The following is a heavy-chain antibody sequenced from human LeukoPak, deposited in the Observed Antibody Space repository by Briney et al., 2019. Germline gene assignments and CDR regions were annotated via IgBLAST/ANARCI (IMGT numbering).Heavy chain of an antibody. CDR1: GLTFSDYY. V-gene: IGHV3-11*04. CDR3: ARRPYSSSWYYFDY. CDR2: ISSSGSSI. J-gene: IGHJ4*02. Sequence: GGSLRLSCAASGLTFSDYYMSWIRQAPGKGLEWVSYISSSGSSIFYADSVKGRFTISRDNAKNSLYLQMNSLRAEDTAVYYCARRPYSSSWYYFDYWGQGTLVTVSS. D-gene: IGHD6-13*01.